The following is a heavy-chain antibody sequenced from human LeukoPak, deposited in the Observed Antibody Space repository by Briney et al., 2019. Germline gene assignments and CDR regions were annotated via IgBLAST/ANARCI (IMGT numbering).Heavy chain of an antibody. Sequence: AASVKVPCKASGGTFSSYAISWVRQAPGQGLEWMGRIIPILGIANYAQKFQGRVTITADKSTSTAYMELSSLRSEDTAVYYCARGPTLLRGVISWFDPWGQGTLVTVSS. CDR3: ARGPTLLRGVISWFDP. CDR2: IIPILGIA. CDR1: GGTFSSYA. V-gene: IGHV1-69*04. J-gene: IGHJ5*02. D-gene: IGHD3-10*01.